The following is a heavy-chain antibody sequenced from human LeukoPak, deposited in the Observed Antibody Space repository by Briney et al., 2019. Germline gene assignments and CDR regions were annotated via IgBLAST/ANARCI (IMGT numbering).Heavy chain of an antibody. Sequence: GESLKISCKGSGYSFTSYWIGWVRQTPGKGLEWMGIIYPGDSDTRYSPSFQGQVTISADKSISTAYLQWSSLKASDTAMYYCARLRKNIAAAGIRSVYFDYWGQGTLVTVSS. J-gene: IGHJ4*02. D-gene: IGHD6-13*01. V-gene: IGHV5-51*01. CDR1: GYSFTSYW. CDR2: IYPGDSDT. CDR3: ARLRKNIAAAGIRSVYFDY.